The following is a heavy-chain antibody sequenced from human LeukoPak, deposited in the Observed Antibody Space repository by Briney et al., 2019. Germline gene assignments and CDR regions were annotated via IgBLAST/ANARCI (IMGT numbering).Heavy chain of an antibody. CDR1: GGSISSSSYY. CDR2: NYYSGST. D-gene: IGHD4-17*01. J-gene: IGHJ3*02. V-gene: IGHV4-39*01. Sequence: SETLSLTCTVSGGSISSSSYYWGWIRQPPGKGLEWIGSNYYSGSTYYNSSLKSRVTISVDTSKNQFSLKLSPVTAADTAVYYCARHGLSYGDYVIYAFDIWGQGTMVTVSS. CDR3: ARHGLSYGDYVIYAFDI.